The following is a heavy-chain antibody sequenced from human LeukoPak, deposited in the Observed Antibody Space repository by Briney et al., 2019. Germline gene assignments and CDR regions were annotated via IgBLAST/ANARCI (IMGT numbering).Heavy chain of an antibody. CDR2: ISYDGSNK. Sequence: PAGGSLRLSCAASGFTFSSYGMHWVRQAPGKGLEWVAVISYDGSNKYYADSVKGRFTISRDNSKNTLYLQMNSLRAEDTAVYYCARSKVAGQNRYYFDYWGQGTLVTVSS. V-gene: IGHV3-30*03. CDR1: GFTFSSYG. D-gene: IGHD6-19*01. CDR3: ARSKVAGQNRYYFDY. J-gene: IGHJ4*02.